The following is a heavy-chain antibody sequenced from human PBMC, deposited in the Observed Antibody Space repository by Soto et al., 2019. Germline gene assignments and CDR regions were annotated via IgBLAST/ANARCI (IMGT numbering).Heavy chain of an antibody. CDR1: GFTFSSYS. CDR3: ARGQLRFLEWSRSPAFDI. V-gene: IGHV3-48*01. J-gene: IGHJ3*02. D-gene: IGHD3-3*01. Sequence: GGSLRLSCAASGFTFSSYSMNWVRQAPGKGLEWVSYISSSSSTIYYADSVKGRFTISRDNAKNLLYLQMNSLRAEDTALYYCARGQLRFLEWSRSPAFDIWGQGTMVTVSS. CDR2: ISSSSSTI.